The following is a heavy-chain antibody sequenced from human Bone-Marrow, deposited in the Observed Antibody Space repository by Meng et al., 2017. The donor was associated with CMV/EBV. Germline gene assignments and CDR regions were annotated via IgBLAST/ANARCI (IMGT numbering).Heavy chain of an antibody. CDR3: AREDLSGGYSPYGMDV. J-gene: IGHJ6*02. CDR2: IYYSGST. D-gene: IGHD3-22*01. Sequence: SETLSLTCTVSGGSVSSGSYYWSWIRQPPGKGLEWIGYIYYSGSTNYNPSLKSRVTISVDTSKNQFSLKLSSVTAADTAVYYCAREDLSGGYSPYGMDVWGRGTTVTVSS. V-gene: IGHV4-61*01. CDR1: GGSVSSGSYY.